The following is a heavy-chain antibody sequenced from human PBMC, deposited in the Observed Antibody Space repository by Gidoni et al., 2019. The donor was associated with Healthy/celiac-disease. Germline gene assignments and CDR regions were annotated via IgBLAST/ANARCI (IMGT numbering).Heavy chain of an antibody. CDR2: INHSGST. D-gene: IGHD3-10*01. V-gene: IGHV4-34*01. Sequence: QVQLQQCGAGRLKPSETLSRTCAVYGGSFSGYYWSWIRQPPGKGLEWIGEINHSGSTNYSPSLKSRVTISVDTSKNKFSLKLSSVAAADTAVYYCASRGFFGYWGQGTLVTVSS. CDR3: ASRGFFGY. CDR1: GGSFSGYY. J-gene: IGHJ4*02.